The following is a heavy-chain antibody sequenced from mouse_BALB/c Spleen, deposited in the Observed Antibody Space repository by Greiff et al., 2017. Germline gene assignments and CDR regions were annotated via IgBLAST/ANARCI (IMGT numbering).Heavy chain of an antibody. CDR1: GYTFSSYW. CDR2: ILPGSGST. Sequence: QLQQSGAELMKPGASVKISCKATGYTFSSYWIEWVKQRPGHGLEWIGEILPGSGSTNYNEKFKGKATFTADTSSNTAYMQLSSLTSEDSAVYYCARWGDPAWFAYWGQGTLVTVSA. CDR3: ARWGDPAWFAY. J-gene: IGHJ3*01. V-gene: IGHV1-9*01.